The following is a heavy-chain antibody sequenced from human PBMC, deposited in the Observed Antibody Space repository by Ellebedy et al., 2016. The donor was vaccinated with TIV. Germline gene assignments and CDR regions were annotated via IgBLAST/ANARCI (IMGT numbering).Heavy chain of an antibody. J-gene: IGHJ6*02. Sequence: MPSETLSLTCTVSGGSISSYYWSWIRQPPGKGLEWIGYIYYSGSTNYNPSLKSRVTISVDTSKNQFSLKLSSVTAADTAVYYCARVPQPLGWEGHLNYYYGMDVWGQGTTVTVSS. V-gene: IGHV4-59*01. CDR1: GGSISSYY. CDR2: IYYSGST. CDR3: ARVPQPLGWEGHLNYYYGMDV. D-gene: IGHD1-26*01.